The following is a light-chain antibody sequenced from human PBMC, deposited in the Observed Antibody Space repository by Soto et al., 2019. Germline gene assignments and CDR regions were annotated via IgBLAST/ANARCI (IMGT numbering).Light chain of an antibody. CDR2: DAS. CDR1: QSVSSY. J-gene: IGKJ2*01. V-gene: IGKV3-11*01. CDR3: QQRSNWPPT. Sequence: EIVLTQSPATLSLSPGERATLSCRASQSVSSYLGWYQQKPGQAPRLLIYDASNRATGIPARFSGSGSGTEFTLTISSLETEDFAVYYCQQRSNWPPTFGQGTKLEIK.